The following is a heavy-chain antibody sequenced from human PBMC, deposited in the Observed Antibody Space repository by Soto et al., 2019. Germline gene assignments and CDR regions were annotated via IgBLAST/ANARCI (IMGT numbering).Heavy chain of an antibody. V-gene: IGHV3-23*01. Sequence: LRLSCAASGFTFSSYAMSWVRQAPGKGLEWVSAISGSGGSTYYADSVKGRFTISRDNSKNTLYLQMNSLRAEDTAVYYCAKDRGSWNYYYYGMDVWGQGTTVTVSS. D-gene: IGHD6-13*01. CDR2: ISGSGGST. CDR3: AKDRGSWNYYYYGMDV. J-gene: IGHJ6*02. CDR1: GFTFSSYA.